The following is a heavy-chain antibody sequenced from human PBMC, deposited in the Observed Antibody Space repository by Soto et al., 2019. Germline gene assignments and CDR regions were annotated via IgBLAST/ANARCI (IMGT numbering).Heavy chain of an antibody. CDR3: AKALHYHDYGEQYYFDY. V-gene: IGHV3-23*01. J-gene: IGHJ4*02. Sequence: GGSLRLSCAASGFTFSSYAMSWVRQAPGKGLEWVSAISGSGGSTYYADSVKGRFTISRVNSKNTLYLQMNSLRAEDTAVYYCAKALHYHDYGEQYYFDYWGQGTLVTVSS. D-gene: IGHD4-17*01. CDR1: GFTFSSYA. CDR2: ISGSGGST.